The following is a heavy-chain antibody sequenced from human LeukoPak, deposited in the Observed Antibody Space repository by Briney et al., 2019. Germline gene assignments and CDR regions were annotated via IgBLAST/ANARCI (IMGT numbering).Heavy chain of an antibody. CDR1: GFAFSTYA. CDR2: ISGSGGST. Sequence: PGGSLRLSCAASGFAFSTYAMSWVRQAPGKGLEWVSGISGSGGSTYYADSVKGRFTISRDNSKNTLYLQMNSLIAGDTAIYYCAKNRALHKIDYWGQGTLVTVSS. V-gene: IGHV3-23*01. D-gene: IGHD2-21*01. CDR3: AKNRALHKIDY. J-gene: IGHJ4*02.